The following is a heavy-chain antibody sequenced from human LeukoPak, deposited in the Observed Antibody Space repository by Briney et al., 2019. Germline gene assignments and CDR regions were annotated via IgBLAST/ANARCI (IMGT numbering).Heavy chain of an antibody. D-gene: IGHD6-13*01. J-gene: IGHJ5*02. CDR1: GYTFTSYG. CDR3: ARDRKEYSSSWYRRSLLSGWFDP. Sequence: GASVKVSCQASGYTFTSYGISWVRQAPGQGLEWMGWISAYNGNTNYAQKLQGRVTMTTDTSTSTAYLELRSLRSDDTAVYYCARDRKEYSSSWYRRSLLSGWFDPWGQGTLVTVSS. CDR2: ISAYNGNT. V-gene: IGHV1-18*01.